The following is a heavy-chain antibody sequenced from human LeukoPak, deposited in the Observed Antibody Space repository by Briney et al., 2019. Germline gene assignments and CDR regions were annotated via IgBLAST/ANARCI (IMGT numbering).Heavy chain of an antibody. CDR1: GFSLSSYA. CDR2: SGGVGDT. V-gene: IGHV3-23*01. Sequence: PGGSLRLSCAVSGFSLSSYAMGWVRQAPGKGLEWVSTSGGVGDTYYADSVRGRFTVSRDNSKKTLYLQMISLRAEDAAVYYCARLVVPSTSEWFDSWGQGTRVTVSS. D-gene: IGHD3-16*02. J-gene: IGHJ5*01. CDR3: ARLVVPSTSEWFDS.